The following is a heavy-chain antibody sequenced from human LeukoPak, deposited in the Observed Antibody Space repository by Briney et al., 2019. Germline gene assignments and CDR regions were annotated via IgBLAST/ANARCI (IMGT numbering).Heavy chain of an antibody. V-gene: IGHV3-48*03. Sequence: PGGSLRLSCAASGFTFSSYEMNWVRQAPGKGLEWVSYISSSGSTIYYADSVEGRFTISRDNAKNSVYLQMNSLRVEDTAVYYCARDWRDGYNQGIDYWGQGTLVTVSS. CDR1: GFTFSSYE. CDR3: ARDWRDGYNQGIDY. CDR2: ISSSGSTI. J-gene: IGHJ4*02. D-gene: IGHD5-24*01.